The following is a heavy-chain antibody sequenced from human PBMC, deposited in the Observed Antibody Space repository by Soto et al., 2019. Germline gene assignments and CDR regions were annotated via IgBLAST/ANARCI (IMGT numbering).Heavy chain of an antibody. CDR2: ISGSGGST. CDR3: AKTNCGGDCYYYYFDY. CDR1: GFTFSSYA. V-gene: IGHV3-23*01. Sequence: VGSLRLSCAAYGFTFSSYAMSWVRQAPGKGLEWVSAISGSGGSTYYADSVKGRFTISRDNSKNTLYLQMNSLRAEDTAVYYCAKTNCGGDCYYYYFDYWGQGTLVTVSS. D-gene: IGHD2-21*02. J-gene: IGHJ4*02.